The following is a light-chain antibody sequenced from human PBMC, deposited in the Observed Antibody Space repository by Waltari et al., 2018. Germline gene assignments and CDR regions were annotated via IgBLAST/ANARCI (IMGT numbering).Light chain of an antibody. CDR3: QTGGHGTWV. Sequence: QLVLTQSPPAPAPLGASVKLTCTVRSRPSSHVIAGHQQQPEKGPRYLMKVNSDGSHSKGDKIPDRFSGSSSGAEHYLTISSLQSEDEADYYCQTGGHGTWVFGGGTKLTVL. V-gene: IGLV4-69*01. J-gene: IGLJ3*02. CDR2: VNSDGSH. CDR1: SRPSSHV.